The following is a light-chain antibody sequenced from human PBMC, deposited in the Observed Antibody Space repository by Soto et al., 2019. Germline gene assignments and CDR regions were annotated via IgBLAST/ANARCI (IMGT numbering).Light chain of an antibody. CDR3: SSYTSSSTLV. CDR1: SSDVGGYNY. CDR2: DVS. Sequence: QSALTQPASVSGSPGQSITISCTGTSSDVGGYNYVSWYQQHPGKAPKLMIYDVSNRPSGVSNRFSGSKSGNTASLTISGLGAEDQADYFCSSYTSSSTLVFGGGTQLNVL. J-gene: IGLJ2*01. V-gene: IGLV2-14*01.